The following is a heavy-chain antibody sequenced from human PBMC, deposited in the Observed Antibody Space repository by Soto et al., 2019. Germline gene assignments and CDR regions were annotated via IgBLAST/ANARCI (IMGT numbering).Heavy chain of an antibody. CDR1: GYTFTNYA. V-gene: IGHV1-18*01. D-gene: IGHD6-13*01. CDR3: ARDLAAAGPFEY. CDR2: ISAYNGNT. Sequence: QVQLVQSGAEVKKPGASVKVSCKASGYTFTNYAFSWVRQAPGQGLEWMGWISAYNGNTNYPQKLQGRVTMTTDTSASTANRELRSLRSDDTAVYFCARDLAAAGPFEYWGQGTMVTVSS. J-gene: IGHJ4*02.